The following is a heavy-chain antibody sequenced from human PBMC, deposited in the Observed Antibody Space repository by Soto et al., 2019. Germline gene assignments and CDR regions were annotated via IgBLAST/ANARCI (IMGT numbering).Heavy chain of an antibody. CDR2: IIPILGIA. V-gene: IGHV1-69*02. Sequence: ASVKVSCKASGGTFSSYTISWVRQAPGQGLEWMGRIIPILGIANYAQKFQGRVTITADKSTSTAYMELSSLRSEDTAVYYCARVGYSGYDPLDYWGQGTLVTVSS. J-gene: IGHJ4*02. CDR3: ARVGYSGYDPLDY. CDR1: GGTFSSYT. D-gene: IGHD5-12*01.